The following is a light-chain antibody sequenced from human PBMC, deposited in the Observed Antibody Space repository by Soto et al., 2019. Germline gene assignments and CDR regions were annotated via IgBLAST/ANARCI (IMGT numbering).Light chain of an antibody. CDR3: AAWDDSLNGRV. CDR2: SNN. V-gene: IGLV1-44*01. J-gene: IGLJ2*01. CDR1: SSNIGSNF. Sequence: QSVLTQPPSASGTPGQRVTISCSGSSSNIGSNFVYWYQQRPGTAPRLLIYSNNQRPSGVPDRFSGSKSGTSASLAISGLQSEDEADYYCAAWDDSLNGRVFGGGTKVTVL.